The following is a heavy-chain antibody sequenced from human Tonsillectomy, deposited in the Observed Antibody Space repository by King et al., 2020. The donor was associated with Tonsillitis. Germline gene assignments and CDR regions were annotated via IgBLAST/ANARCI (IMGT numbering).Heavy chain of an antibody. CDR1: GLTFSIYA. CDR3: AKDRDWALFVDWGHFQN. Sequence: VQLVESGGGLVQSGGSLRLSCAASGLTFSIYAMSWVRQAPGKGLEWVSAISGTGGITYYADSVKGRFTISRDNSKDTLYLQMNSLRVEDTAVYYCAKDRDWALFVDWGHFQNWGQGTLVTVSS. CDR2: ISGTGGIT. J-gene: IGHJ1*01. D-gene: IGHD3/OR15-3a*01. V-gene: IGHV3-23*04.